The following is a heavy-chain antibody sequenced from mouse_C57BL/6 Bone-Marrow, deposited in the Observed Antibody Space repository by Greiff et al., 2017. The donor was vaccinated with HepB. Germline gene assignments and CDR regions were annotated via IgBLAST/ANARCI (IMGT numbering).Heavy chain of an antibody. CDR2: INPNNGGT. J-gene: IGHJ2*01. CDR1: GYTFTDYY. D-gene: IGHD2-3*01. Sequence: EVQLQQSGPELVKPGASVKISCKASGYTFTDYYMNWVKQSHGKSLEWIGDINPNNGGTSYNQKFKGKATLTVDKSSSTAYMELRSLTSEDSAVYYCARFVGYFVFDYWGQGTTLTVSS. CDR3: ARFVGYFVFDY. V-gene: IGHV1-26*01.